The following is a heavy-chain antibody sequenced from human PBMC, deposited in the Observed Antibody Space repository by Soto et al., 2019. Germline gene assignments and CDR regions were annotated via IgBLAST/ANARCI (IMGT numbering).Heavy chain of an antibody. V-gene: IGHV1-3*01. CDR3: AWGVRVARRGHYYYGMDV. D-gene: IGHD6-6*01. J-gene: IGHJ6*02. CDR1: GYTFTSYA. Sequence: ASVKVSCKASGYTFTSYAMHWVRQAPGQRLEWMGWINAGNGNTKYSQKFQGRVTITRDTSASTAYMELSSLRSEDTAVYYCAWGVRVARRGHYYYGMDVWGQGTTVTVSS. CDR2: INAGNGNT.